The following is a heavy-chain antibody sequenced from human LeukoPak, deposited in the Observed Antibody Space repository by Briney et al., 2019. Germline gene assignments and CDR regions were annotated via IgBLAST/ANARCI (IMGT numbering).Heavy chain of an antibody. CDR3: ARERGHIVVVPAARPHYYYYMDV. Sequence: KSSETLSLTCTVSGGSISSGGYYWSWIRQPPGKGLEWIGYIYHSGSTYYNPSLKSRVTISVDTSKNQFSLKLSSVTAADTAVYYCARERGHIVVVPAARPHYYYYMDVWGKGTTVTVSS. V-gene: IGHV4-30-2*01. CDR1: GGSISSGGYY. CDR2: IYHSGST. D-gene: IGHD2-2*01. J-gene: IGHJ6*03.